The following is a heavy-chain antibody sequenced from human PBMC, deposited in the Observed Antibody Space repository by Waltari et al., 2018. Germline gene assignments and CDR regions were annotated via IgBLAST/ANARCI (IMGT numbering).Heavy chain of an antibody. V-gene: IGHV4-34*01. CDR1: GGSFRGYY. D-gene: IGHD3-10*01. Sequence: QVQLQQLGAGLLKPSETLSLTCAVYGGSFRGYYWVWLRQPPVKGMEWIGEINHSGSTNYNPSLKSRVTISVDTSKNQFSLKLSSVTAADTAVYYCARMPFYGSGSPYYFDYWGQGTLVTVSS. CDR2: INHSGST. J-gene: IGHJ4*02. CDR3: ARMPFYGSGSPYYFDY.